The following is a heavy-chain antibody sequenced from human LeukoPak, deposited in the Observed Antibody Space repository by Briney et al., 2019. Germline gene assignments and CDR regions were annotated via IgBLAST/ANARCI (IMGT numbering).Heavy chain of an antibody. Sequence: ASVTVSCKASGYTFTSYGISWVRQAPGQGLEWMGWISAYNGNTNYAQKLQGRVTMTTDTSTSTAYMELRSLRSDDTAVYYCARDQVIAAAGPPLNYWGQGTLVTVSS. CDR1: GYTFTSYG. V-gene: IGHV1-18*01. CDR3: ARDQVIAAAGPPLNY. D-gene: IGHD6-13*01. J-gene: IGHJ4*02. CDR2: ISAYNGNT.